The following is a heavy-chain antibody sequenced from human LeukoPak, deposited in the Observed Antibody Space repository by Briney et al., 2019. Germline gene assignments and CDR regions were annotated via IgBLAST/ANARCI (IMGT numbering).Heavy chain of an antibody. CDR1: GGSISSSSYY. V-gene: IGHV4-39*07. CDR3: ARRYSGYDHYFDY. CDR2: IYSSGST. D-gene: IGHD5-12*01. Sequence: SETLSLTCTVSGGSISSSSYYWGWIRQPPGKGLEWIGSIYSSGSTYYNPSLKSRVTISVDTSKNQFSLKLSSVTAADTAVYYCARRYSGYDHYFDYWGQGTLVTVSS. J-gene: IGHJ4*02.